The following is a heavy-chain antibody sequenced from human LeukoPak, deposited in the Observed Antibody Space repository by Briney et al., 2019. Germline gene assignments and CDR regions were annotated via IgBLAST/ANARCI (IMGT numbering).Heavy chain of an antibody. CDR2: VYYSGTT. Sequence: SETLSLTCSVSGGSISLSYYYWGWIRQPPGKALEWIGSVYYSGTTSYNPSLKSRVTISVDMSKNHFSLRLSSVAAADTAMYYCARGTLYSGWSYYFDYWGQGSQVTVSS. J-gene: IGHJ4*02. D-gene: IGHD6-19*01. V-gene: IGHV4-39*07. CDR1: GGSISLSYYY. CDR3: ARGTLYSGWSYYFDY.